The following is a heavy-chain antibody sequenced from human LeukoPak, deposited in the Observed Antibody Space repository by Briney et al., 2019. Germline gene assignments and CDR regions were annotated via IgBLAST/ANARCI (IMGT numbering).Heavy chain of an antibody. J-gene: IGHJ4*02. D-gene: IGHD3-10*01. CDR2: LYYGGDT. V-gene: IGHV3-66*01. Sequence: PSETLSLTCTVSGDSISSYSWSWVRQAPGRGLEWVSVLYYGGDTHYADSVKGRFTISRDNSKHTLYLQMNYLRAEDTAVYYCSGSYHGIPYWGQGTLVTVSS. CDR3: SGSYHGIPY. CDR1: GDSISSYS.